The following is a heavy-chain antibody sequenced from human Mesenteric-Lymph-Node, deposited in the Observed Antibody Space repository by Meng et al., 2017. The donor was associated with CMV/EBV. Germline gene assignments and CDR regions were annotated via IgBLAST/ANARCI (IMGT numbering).Heavy chain of an antibody. CDR3: AHSSGIAAAGPFYFDY. CDR1: GFSLSTSGVG. D-gene: IGHD6-13*01. Sequence: QITLKESGPTLVKPTQTLTLTCTCLGFSLSTSGVGVGWISQPPGKALEWLALIYWDDDKRYSPSLKSRLTITKDTTKNQVVLTMTNMDPVDTATYYCAHSSGIAAAGPFYFDYWGQGTLVTVSS. V-gene: IGHV2-5*02. J-gene: IGHJ4*02. CDR2: IYWDDDK.